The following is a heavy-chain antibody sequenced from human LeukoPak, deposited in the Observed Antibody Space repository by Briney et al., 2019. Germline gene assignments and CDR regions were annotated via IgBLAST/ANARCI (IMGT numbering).Heavy chain of an antibody. J-gene: IGHJ5*02. CDR3: AKEPREYCSSTSCPNWLDP. V-gene: IGHV3-23*01. D-gene: IGHD2-2*01. Sequence: PGGSLSLSCAASGFTFSTYAMSWVRQAPGKGLEWVSAISGSGGTTYCADSVKGRFTISRDNSKNTLYLQMNSLRADDTAVYYCAKEPREYCSSTSCPNWLDPWGQGTLVTVSS. CDR1: GFTFSTYA. CDR2: ISGSGGTT.